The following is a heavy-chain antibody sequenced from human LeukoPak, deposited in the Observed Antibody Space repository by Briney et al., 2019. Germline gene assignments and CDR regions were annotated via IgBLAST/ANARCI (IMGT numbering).Heavy chain of an antibody. CDR3: ASGYYDFWSGYSPLDY. V-gene: IGHV3-11*01. Sequence: PGGSLRLSCAASGFTSSDYYMSWIRQAPGKGLEWVSYISSSGSTIYYADSVKGRFTISRDNAKNSLYLQMNSLRAEDTAVYYCASGYYDFWSGYSPLDYWGQGTLVTVSS. J-gene: IGHJ4*02. CDR2: ISSSGSTI. CDR1: GFTSSDYY. D-gene: IGHD3-3*01.